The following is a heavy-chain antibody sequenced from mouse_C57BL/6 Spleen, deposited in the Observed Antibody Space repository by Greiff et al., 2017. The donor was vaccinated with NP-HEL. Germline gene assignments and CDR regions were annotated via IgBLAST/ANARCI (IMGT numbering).Heavy chain of an antibody. D-gene: IGHD4-1*01. J-gene: IGHJ3*01. CDR2: IDPSDSYT. V-gene: IGHV1-69*01. Sequence: QVHVKQPGAELVMPGASVKLSCKASGYTFTSYWMHWVKQRPGQGLEWIGEIDPSDSYTNYNQKFKGKSTLTVDKSSSTAYMQLSSLTSEDSAVYYCARGVGPGCFAYWGQGTLVTVSA. CDR1: GYTFTSYW. CDR3: ARGVGPGCFAY.